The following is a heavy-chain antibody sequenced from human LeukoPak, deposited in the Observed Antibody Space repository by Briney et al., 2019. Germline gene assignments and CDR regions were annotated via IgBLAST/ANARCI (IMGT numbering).Heavy chain of an antibody. V-gene: IGHV3-7*01. CDR1: GFTFSSYW. Sequence: PGGSLRLSCAASGFTFSSYWMSWVRQAPGKGLEWVANIKQDGSEKYYVDSVKGRFTISRDNAKNSLYLQMNSLRAEDTAVYYCARVGRITMVRGGYWYFDLWGRGTLVTVSS. CDR3: ARVGRITMVRGGYWYFDL. D-gene: IGHD3-10*01. J-gene: IGHJ2*01. CDR2: IKQDGSEK.